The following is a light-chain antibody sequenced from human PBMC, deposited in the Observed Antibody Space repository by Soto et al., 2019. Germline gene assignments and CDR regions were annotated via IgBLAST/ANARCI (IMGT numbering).Light chain of an antibody. J-gene: IGKJ2*01. V-gene: IGKV3-20*01. Sequence: EIVLTQSPGTLSLSPGDRATLSCRASQSVGSIFVAWYQQKPGQAPRLLIFGASSRATGIPDRFSGGGSGTDLTLASSRLEAEYFAVYYCQQYGTSPRTFGQGTKLEIK. CDR1: QSVGSIF. CDR2: GAS. CDR3: QQYGTSPRT.